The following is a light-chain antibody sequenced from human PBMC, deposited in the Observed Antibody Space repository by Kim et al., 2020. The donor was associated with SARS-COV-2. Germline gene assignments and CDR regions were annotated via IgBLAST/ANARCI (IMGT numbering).Light chain of an antibody. CDR2: KAS. CDR3: QQYNSSPT. Sequence: SASLGDRVTITCRASQSISSWLAWYPQKPGKAPKLLIYKASSLESGVPSRFSGSGSGTEFTLTISSLQPDDLATYYCQQYNSSPTFGQGTKVEIK. J-gene: IGKJ1*01. V-gene: IGKV1-5*03. CDR1: QSISSW.